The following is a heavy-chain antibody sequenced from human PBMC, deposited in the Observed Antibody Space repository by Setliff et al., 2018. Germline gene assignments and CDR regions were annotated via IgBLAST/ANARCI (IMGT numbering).Heavy chain of an antibody. J-gene: IGHJ4*02. V-gene: IGHV4-39*07. D-gene: IGHD3-3*01. CDR1: GGSISSSSYY. CDR2: IYYSGST. Sequence: KSSETLSLTCTVSGGSISSSSYYWGWIRQPPGKGLEWIGSIYYSGSTYYNPSLKSRVTISVDTSKYQFSLKLSSVTAADTAVYYCARRATYYNFWSGYYDYWGQGTLVTVSS. CDR3: ARRATYYNFWSGYYDY.